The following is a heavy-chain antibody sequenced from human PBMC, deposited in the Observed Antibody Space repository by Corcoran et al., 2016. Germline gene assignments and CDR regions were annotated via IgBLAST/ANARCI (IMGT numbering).Heavy chain of an antibody. J-gene: IGHJ4*02. V-gene: IGHV1-2*02. Sequence: QVQLVQSGAEVKKPGASVKVSGKASGYSFNGYYMHWVRQAPGQGLEWMGWINPSSGGTNYAQKFQGRVTMSRDTSITTAYLELSGLRSDDTAVSYCARVRVGYFGSGSYYALDSWGQGTLVSVSS. CDR2: INPSSGGT. CDR1: GYSFNGYY. D-gene: IGHD3-10*01. CDR3: ARVRVGYFGSGSYYALDS.